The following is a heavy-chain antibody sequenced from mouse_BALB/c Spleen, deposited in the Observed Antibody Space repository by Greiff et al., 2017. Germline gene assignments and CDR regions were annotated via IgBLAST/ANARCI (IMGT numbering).Heavy chain of an antibody. CDR2: ISSGGST. D-gene: IGHD2-3*01. V-gene: IGHV5-6-5*01. Sequence: DVKLQESGGGLVKPGGSLKLSCAASGFTFSSYAMSWVRQTPEKRLEWVASISSGGSTYYPDSVKGRFTISRDNARNILYLQMSSLRSEDTAMYYCARGDYDGYYGYAMDYWGQGTSVTVSS. CDR3: ARGDYDGYYGYAMDY. J-gene: IGHJ4*01. CDR1: GFTFSSYA.